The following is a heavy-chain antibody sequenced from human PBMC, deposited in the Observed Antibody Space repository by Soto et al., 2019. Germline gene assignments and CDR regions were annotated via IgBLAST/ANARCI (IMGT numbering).Heavy chain of an antibody. V-gene: IGHV3-23*01. CDR2: LSGSGGST. D-gene: IGHD2-2*01. CDR3: MIGYCSTTGCPTPLFAFDY. Sequence: EVHLLESGGGLVQPGGSLRLSCAASGFTFSSYAMSWVRQAPGKGLEWVSALSGSGGSTYYADSVKGRFTISRDNSKNTLYLQVNSLRAEDTAIYYCMIGYCSTTGCPTPLFAFDYWGQGTLVTVSS. CDR1: GFTFSSYA. J-gene: IGHJ4*02.